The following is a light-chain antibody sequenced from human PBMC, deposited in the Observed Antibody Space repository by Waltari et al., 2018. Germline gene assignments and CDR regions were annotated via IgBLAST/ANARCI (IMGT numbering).Light chain of an antibody. Sequence: EIVLPQSPGTLSLSPGARATLSCRASQSVSSSYLAWYQQKPGQAPRLLIYGASSSATGIPDRFSGSGSGTDFTLTISRLEPEDFAVYYCQQYGSSHPYTFGQGTKLEIK. CDR3: QQYGSSHPYT. CDR1: QSVSSSY. J-gene: IGKJ2*01. CDR2: GAS. V-gene: IGKV3-20*01.